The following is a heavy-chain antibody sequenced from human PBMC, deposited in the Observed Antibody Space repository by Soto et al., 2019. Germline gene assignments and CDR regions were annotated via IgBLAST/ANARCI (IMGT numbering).Heavy chain of an antibody. CDR3: AKAPPPNIAVAVVYFDY. CDR1: GFTFSSYA. Sequence: PGGSLRLSCAASGFTFSSYAMSWVRQAPGKGLEWVSAISGSGGSTYYADSVKGRFTISRDNSKNTLYLQMNSLRAEDTAVYYCAKAPPPNIAVAVVYFDYWGQGTVVTVSS. V-gene: IGHV3-23*01. CDR2: ISGSGGST. J-gene: IGHJ4*02. D-gene: IGHD6-19*01.